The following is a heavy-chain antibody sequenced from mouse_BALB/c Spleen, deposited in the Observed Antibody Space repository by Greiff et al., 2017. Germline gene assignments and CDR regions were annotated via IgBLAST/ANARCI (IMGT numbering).Heavy chain of an antibody. CDR2: INPSTGYT. CDR3: ASAYYYAMDY. Sequence: VQLQQSGAELAKPGASVKMSCKASGYTFTSYWMHWVKQRPGQGLEWIGYINPSTGYTEYNQKFKDKATLTADKSSSTAYMQLSSLTSEDSAVYYSASAYYYAMDYWGQGTSVTVSS. V-gene: IGHV1-7*01. J-gene: IGHJ4*01. CDR1: GYTFTSYW.